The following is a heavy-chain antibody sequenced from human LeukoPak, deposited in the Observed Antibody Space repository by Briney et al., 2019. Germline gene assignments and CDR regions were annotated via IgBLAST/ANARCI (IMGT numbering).Heavy chain of an antibody. CDR2: IYYSGST. CDR1: GGFISSYY. J-gene: IGHJ4*02. D-gene: IGHD6-6*01. CDR3: ARVLIAARRVCYFDY. V-gene: IGHV4-59*01. Sequence: SETLSLTCTVSGGFISSYYWSWIRQPPGKGLEWIGYIYYSGSTNYNPLLKSRVTISVDTSKNQFSLKLSSVTAADTAVYYCARVLIAARRVCYFDYWGQGTLVTVSS.